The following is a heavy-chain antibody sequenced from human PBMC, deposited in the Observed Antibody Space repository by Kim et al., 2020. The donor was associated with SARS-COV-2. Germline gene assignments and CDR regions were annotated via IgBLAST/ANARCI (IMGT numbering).Heavy chain of an antibody. V-gene: IGHV4-39*02. D-gene: IGHD3-9*01. CDR2: IYYTGNT. CDR3: ARAVGTYYDILTGFYNPTGFDN. J-gene: IGHJ4*02. CDR1: GDSISRNSYY. Sequence: SETLSLTCTVSGDSISRNSYYWGWIRQPPGKGLEWIGNIYYTGNTFYNPPLKSRVSISVDTSKDQFSLQLSSVTAADTAVYFCARAVGTYYDILTGFYNPTGFDNWGQGTLVIVSS.